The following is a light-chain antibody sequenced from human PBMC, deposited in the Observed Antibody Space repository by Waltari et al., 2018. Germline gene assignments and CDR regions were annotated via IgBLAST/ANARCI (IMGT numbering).Light chain of an antibody. J-gene: IGLJ3*02. CDR3: GGWDDSLNGWV. V-gene: IGLV1-47*01. CDR2: RNN. CDR1: SSNIGNNH. Sequence: QSVMTQPPSASGTPGQRVTISCSGSSSNIGNNHVYWYQQLPGAAPKLLIYRNNQWPSGVPDRFSVSNSGTSASLAISGLRSEDEADYYCGGWDDSLNGWVFGGGTKLTVL.